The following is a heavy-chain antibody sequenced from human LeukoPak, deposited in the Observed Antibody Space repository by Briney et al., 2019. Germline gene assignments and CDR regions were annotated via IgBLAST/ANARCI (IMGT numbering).Heavy chain of an antibody. J-gene: IGHJ3*01. Sequence: GGSLRLSCAASGFTFSSYSMNWVRQAPGKGLEWVSYISSSSSTIYYADSVKGRFTISRDNSKNTMYLQMNSLRAEDTAMFYCAREGIAGVIAFDLWGQGTMVTVSS. V-gene: IGHV3-48*01. CDR2: ISSSSSTI. D-gene: IGHD3-22*01. CDR1: GFTFSSYS. CDR3: AREGIAGVIAFDL.